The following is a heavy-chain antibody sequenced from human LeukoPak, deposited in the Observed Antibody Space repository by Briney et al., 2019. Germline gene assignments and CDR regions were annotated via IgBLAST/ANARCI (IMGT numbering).Heavy chain of an antibody. D-gene: IGHD6-19*01. V-gene: IGHV3-23*01. J-gene: IGHJ4*02. CDR1: GFTFSSYA. Sequence: GSLSLSCEASGFTFSSYAMSWVRQAPGKGLEWVSAISGSGGSTYYADSVPGRFTISRDNSKNTLYLQMNSLRAEDTAVYYCAKVPGQWLVTEPFDYWGQGTLVTVSS. CDR2: ISGSGGST. CDR3: AKVPGQWLVTEPFDY.